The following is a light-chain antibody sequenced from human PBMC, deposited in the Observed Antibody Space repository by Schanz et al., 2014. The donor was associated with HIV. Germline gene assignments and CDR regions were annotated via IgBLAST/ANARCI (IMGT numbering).Light chain of an antibody. CDR1: QSISSN. J-gene: IGKJ3*01. CDR3: QQYDTSPIT. Sequence: EIVMTQSPATLYVSPGEGATLSCRASQSISSNLAWYQQKPGQAPRLLIYDASNRATGIPDRFSGSGSGTDFTLTISRLEPEDFAVYYCQQYDTSPITFGPGTKVDIK. CDR2: DAS. V-gene: IGKV3D-15*01.